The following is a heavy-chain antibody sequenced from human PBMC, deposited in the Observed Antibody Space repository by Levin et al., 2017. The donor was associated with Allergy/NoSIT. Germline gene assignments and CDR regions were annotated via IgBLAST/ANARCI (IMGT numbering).Heavy chain of an antibody. D-gene: IGHD3-16*02. CDR3: AREEGWGYHYGMDV. Sequence: QAGGSLRLSCAASGFTFASFWMTWVRQAPGKGLEWVANIERDGGKTYYVDSVKGRFTISRDNAKNSVYLQMNSLRVDDTAVYYCAREEGWGYHYGMDVWGQGTTVTVSS. CDR2: IERDGGKT. J-gene: IGHJ6*02. V-gene: IGHV3-7*01. CDR1: GFTFASFW.